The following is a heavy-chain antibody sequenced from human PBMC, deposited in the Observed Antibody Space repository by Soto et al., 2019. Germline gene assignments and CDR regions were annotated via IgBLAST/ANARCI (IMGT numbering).Heavy chain of an antibody. J-gene: IGHJ4*02. CDR2: INQDGSEK. V-gene: IGHV3-7*01. CDR3: ARDGEGDYNDFDF. CDR1: GFTFSTYC. Sequence: EVQLVESGGGLVQPGASLRLSCVASGFTFSTYCMTWVRQAPGKGLEWVANINQDGSEKYYVDSVKGRFTISRDNAKNPLYLQMDSLRAEDTAVYYCARDGEGDYNDFDFWGQGTLVTVS. D-gene: IGHD1-1*01.